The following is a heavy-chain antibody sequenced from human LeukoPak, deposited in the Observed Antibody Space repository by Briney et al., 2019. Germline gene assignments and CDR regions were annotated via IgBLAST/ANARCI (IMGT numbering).Heavy chain of an antibody. D-gene: IGHD3-10*01. V-gene: IGHV4-34*01. CDR3: ARRRVVRGVIIGRKLLRGTFDP. Sequence: SETLSLTCAVYGGSFSGYYWSWIRQPPGKGLEWIGEINHSGSTNYTPSLKSRVTISVDTSKPQFSLKLSSVTAADTAVYYCARRRVVRGVIIGRKLLRGTFDPWGQGTLVTVSS. J-gene: IGHJ5*02. CDR2: INHSGST. CDR1: GGSFSGYY.